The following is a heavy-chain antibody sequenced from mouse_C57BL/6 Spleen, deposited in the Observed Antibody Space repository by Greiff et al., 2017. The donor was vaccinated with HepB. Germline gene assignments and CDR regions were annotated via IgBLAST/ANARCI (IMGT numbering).Heavy chain of an antibody. J-gene: IGHJ2*01. CDR3: AKNGGFRNHYFDY. CDR2: IWRGGST. CDR1: GFSLTSYG. Sequence: VQLQESGPGLVQPSQSLSITCTVSGFSLTSYGVHWVRQSPGKGLEWLGVIWRGGSTDYNAAFMSRLSITKDNSKSQVFFKMNSLQADDTAIYYCAKNGGFRNHYFDYWGQGTTLTVSS. V-gene: IGHV2-5*01.